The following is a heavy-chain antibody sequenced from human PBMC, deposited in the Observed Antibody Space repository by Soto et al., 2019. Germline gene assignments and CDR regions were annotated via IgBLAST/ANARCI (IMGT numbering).Heavy chain of an antibody. Sequence: QVQLQESGPGLVKPSETLSLTCTVSGGSISGYYWTWIRQSPGKGLEWIGYMYDGQSAKYHPSLQSRVLISIDTSKNQFSLRLSSVTAADTALYYCARIRGRGWNYLIDSWGQGALVTVSS. D-gene: IGHD6-19*01. CDR1: GGSISGYY. V-gene: IGHV4-59*01. J-gene: IGHJ4*02. CDR2: MYDGQSA. CDR3: ARIRGRGWNYLIDS.